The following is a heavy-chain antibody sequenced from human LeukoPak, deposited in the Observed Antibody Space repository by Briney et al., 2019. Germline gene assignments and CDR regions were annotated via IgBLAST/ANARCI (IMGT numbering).Heavy chain of an antibody. CDR2: FYPEDGET. Sequence: ASVKVSCKVSGYTLTELSMHWVRQAPGKGLEWMGGFYPEDGETIYAQKFQGRVTMTEDTSTDTAYMELSSLRSEDTAVYYCATIPRYSRSDAFDIWGQGTMVTVSS. CDR1: GYTLTELS. V-gene: IGHV1-24*01. CDR3: ATIPRYSRSDAFDI. D-gene: IGHD6-13*01. J-gene: IGHJ3*02.